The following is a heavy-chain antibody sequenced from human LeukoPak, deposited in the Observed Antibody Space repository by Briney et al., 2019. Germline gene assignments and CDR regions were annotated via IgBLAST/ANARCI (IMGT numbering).Heavy chain of an antibody. D-gene: IGHD1-14*01. V-gene: IGHV3-15*01. CDR2: IKRKADGATA. CDR3: ATATTYTSNL. CDR1: GFSFSDAW. Sequence: GGSLRLSCAAPGFSFSDAWMTWVRQAPGKGLEWVGRIKRKADGATADYAAPVKGRFTVSRDDSKNTLYLQMNSLKTEDPGVWYCATATTYTSNLWGQGTLVIVSS. J-gene: IGHJ3*01.